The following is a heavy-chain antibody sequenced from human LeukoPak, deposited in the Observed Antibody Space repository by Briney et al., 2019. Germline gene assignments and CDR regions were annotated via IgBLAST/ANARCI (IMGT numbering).Heavy chain of an antibody. V-gene: IGHV3-11*01. J-gene: IGHJ3*02. Sequence: PGGSLRLSCAASGFTFSDYYMTWIRQAPGKGLEWVSYISSSGSSIYYADSVKGRFTISRDNSKNTLYLQMNSLRAEDTAVHYCARGGSYLSAFDIWGQGTMVTVSS. CDR1: GFTFSDYY. CDR3: ARGGSYLSAFDI. D-gene: IGHD1-26*01. CDR2: ISSSGSSI.